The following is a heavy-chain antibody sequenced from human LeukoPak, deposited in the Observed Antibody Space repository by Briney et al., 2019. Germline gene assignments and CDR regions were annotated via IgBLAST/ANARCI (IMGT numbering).Heavy chain of an antibody. J-gene: IGHJ4*02. Sequence: SETLSLTCTVSGDSISSSSYYWGWIRQPPGKGLEWIGSIYYSGSTYYNPSLKSRVTISVDTSKNQFSLKLSSVTAADTAVYYCARLYGSGSYYNYWGQGTLVTVSS. CDR2: IYYSGST. CDR1: GDSISSSSYY. D-gene: IGHD3-10*01. CDR3: ARLYGSGSYYNY. V-gene: IGHV4-39*01.